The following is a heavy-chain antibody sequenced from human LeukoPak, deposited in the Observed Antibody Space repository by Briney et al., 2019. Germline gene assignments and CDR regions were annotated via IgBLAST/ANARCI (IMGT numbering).Heavy chain of an antibody. CDR1: GGSISSCY. D-gene: IGHD3-10*01. J-gene: IGHJ3*02. CDR2: IYTSGST. Sequence: SETLSLTCTVSGGSISSCYWSWIRQPAGKGLEWIGRIYTSGSTNYNPSLKSRATISVDTPKNQFSLKLSSLTAADTAVYYCATEPIYGSGSYYLIDAFDIWGQGTMVTVSS. CDR3: ATEPIYGSGSYYLIDAFDI. V-gene: IGHV4-4*07.